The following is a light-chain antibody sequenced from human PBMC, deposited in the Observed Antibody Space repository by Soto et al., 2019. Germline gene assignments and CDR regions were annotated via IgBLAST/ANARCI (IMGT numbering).Light chain of an antibody. Sequence: EIVMAQPPATRPGSPAERATLSYRASQSVSSNLAWYQQKPGQAPRLLIYGASSRATGIPVRFRGSASGTELPRPISSLRSEHITGDTCQLSYSWALPSGEGTRLDIK. V-gene: IGKV3-15*01. J-gene: IGKJ5*01. CDR3: QLSYSWALP. CDR1: QSVSSN. CDR2: GAS.